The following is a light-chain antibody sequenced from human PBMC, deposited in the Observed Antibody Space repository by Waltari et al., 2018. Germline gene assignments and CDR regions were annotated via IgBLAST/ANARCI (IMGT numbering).Light chain of an antibody. J-gene: IGLJ2*01. CDR1: TSNLGNNY. Sequence: QSVLTQPPSVSAAPGQKVTISCPGSTSNLGNNYVSWYQQFPGAPPKVLNYGNEKRTTGIPDRLSGSKSCTLATRDITGLQTGDEADYYCVTWDNTLSAVFGGGTKVTVL. V-gene: IGLV1-51*01. CDR3: VTWDNTLSAV. CDR2: GNE.